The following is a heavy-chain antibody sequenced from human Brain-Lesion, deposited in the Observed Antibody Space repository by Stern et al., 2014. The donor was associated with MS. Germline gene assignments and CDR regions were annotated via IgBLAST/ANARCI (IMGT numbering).Heavy chain of an antibody. CDR3: ASGYRIFDY. Sequence: VQLVESGPGLVKTSQTLSLTCTVSGGSISSGSDYWSWIRQPVGKGLEWIGRIHPSGSAFYTPSLKSRVTISTDTSMNQFSLELNSATAADTAIYYCASGYRIFDYWGQGILVTVSS. J-gene: IGHJ4*02. CDR1: GGSISSGSDY. V-gene: IGHV4-61*02. D-gene: IGHD5-18*01. CDR2: IHPSGSA.